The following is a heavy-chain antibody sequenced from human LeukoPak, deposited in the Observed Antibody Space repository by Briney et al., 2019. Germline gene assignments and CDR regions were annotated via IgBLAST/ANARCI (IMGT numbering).Heavy chain of an antibody. Sequence: PSGTLSLTCAVSGGPIGSSNWWSWVRQPPGKGLEWIGEIYHSGSTNYNPSLKSRVTISVDKSKNQFSLKLSSVTAADTAVYYCARDRYSSSSDYYGMDVWGQGTTVTVSS. CDR1: GGPIGSSNW. J-gene: IGHJ6*02. D-gene: IGHD6-6*01. CDR2: IYHSGST. V-gene: IGHV4-4*02. CDR3: ARDRYSSSSDYYGMDV.